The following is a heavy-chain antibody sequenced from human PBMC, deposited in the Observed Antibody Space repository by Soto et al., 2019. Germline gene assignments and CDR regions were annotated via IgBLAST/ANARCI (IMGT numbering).Heavy chain of an antibody. D-gene: IGHD6-13*01. CDR1: GDSVSSNSAA. CDR3: ARDRASEDSPNSWGFDP. CDR2: TYYRSKRYN. Sequence: SQTLSLTCAISGDSVSSNSAAWNWIRQSPSRGLEWLGRTYYRSKRYNDYAVSVQSRITINPDTSKNQFSLQLNSVTPDDTAVYYCARDRASEDSPNSWGFDPGGQGTLVTVSS. V-gene: IGHV6-1*01. J-gene: IGHJ5*02.